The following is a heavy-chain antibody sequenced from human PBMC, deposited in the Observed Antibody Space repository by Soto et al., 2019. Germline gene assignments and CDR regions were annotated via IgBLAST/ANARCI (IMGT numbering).Heavy chain of an antibody. J-gene: IGHJ4*02. CDR3: GRCSSTSCHLGSDY. CDR2: ISYDGSNK. Sequence: GGSLRLSCAASGFTFSIYAMNWVRQAPGKGLEWVALISYDGSNKYYADSVKGRFTISRDSSKNTLDLQMNSLRAADTAVYYCGRCSSTSCHLGSDYWGQGTLVTVSS. D-gene: IGHD2-2*01. V-gene: IGHV3-30-3*01. CDR1: GFTFSIYA.